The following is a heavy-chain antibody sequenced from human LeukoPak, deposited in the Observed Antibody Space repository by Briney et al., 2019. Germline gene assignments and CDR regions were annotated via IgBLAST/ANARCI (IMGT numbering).Heavy chain of an antibody. CDR1: GGSMSPYH. CDR2: IYYSGST. V-gene: IGHV4-59*08. Sequence: SETLSLTCTVSGGSMSPYHWGWIRQPPGKGLEWTGYIYYSGSTNYNPSLKSRVTISVDTSKNQFSLKLSSVTAADTAVYYCARQKSTVLLWFGEFDYWGQGTLVTVSS. CDR3: ARQKSTVLLWFGEFDY. D-gene: IGHD3-10*01. J-gene: IGHJ4*02.